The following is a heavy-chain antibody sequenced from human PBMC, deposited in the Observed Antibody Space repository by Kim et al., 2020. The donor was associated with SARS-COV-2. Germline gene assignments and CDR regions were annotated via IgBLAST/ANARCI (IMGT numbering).Heavy chain of an antibody. CDR2: IYYTGST. J-gene: IGHJ2*01. Sequence: SETLSLTCTVSGGSISSHYWSWIRRPPGKGLEWIWYIYYTGSTNYNPSLKSRVTMSVDTSKNQFSLRLNSVTAADAAMYYCARRYSNYWYVDLWGRSTLVTVSS. V-gene: IGHV4-59*08. CDR3: ARRYSNYWYVDL. CDR1: GGSISSHY. D-gene: IGHD4-4*01.